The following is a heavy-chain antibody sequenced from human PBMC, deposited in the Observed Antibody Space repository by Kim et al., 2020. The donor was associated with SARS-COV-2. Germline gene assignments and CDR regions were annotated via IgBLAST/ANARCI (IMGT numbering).Heavy chain of an antibody. Sequence: GGSLRLSCAASGFTFSSYWMHWVRQAPGKGLVWVSRINSDGSSTSYADSVKGRFTISRDNAKNTLYLQMNSLRAEDTAVYYCARGPARLYSSGWYDYWGQGTLVTVSS. V-gene: IGHV3-74*01. D-gene: IGHD6-19*01. CDR2: INSDGSST. J-gene: IGHJ4*02. CDR3: ARGPARLYSSGWYDY. CDR1: GFTFSSYW.